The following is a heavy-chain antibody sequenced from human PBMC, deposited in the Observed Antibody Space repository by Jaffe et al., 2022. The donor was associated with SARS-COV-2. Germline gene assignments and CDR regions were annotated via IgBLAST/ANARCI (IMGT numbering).Heavy chain of an antibody. CDR3: ARDPYSTGWYWFDR. D-gene: IGHD6-19*01. J-gene: IGHJ5*02. Sequence: EVQLVESGGGLVQPGGSLRLSCGASGFTFSSYSMNWVRQAPGKGLEWISYISSTGSTIFYADSVKGRFTISRDNAESSLYLQMNRLRDEDTAVYYCARDPYSTGWYWFDRWGQGTLVTVSS. CDR2: ISSTGSTI. CDR1: GFTFSSYS. V-gene: IGHV3-48*02.